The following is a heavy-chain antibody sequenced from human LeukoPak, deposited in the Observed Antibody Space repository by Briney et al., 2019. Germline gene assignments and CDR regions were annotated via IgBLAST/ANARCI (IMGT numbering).Heavy chain of an antibody. J-gene: IGHJ5*02. Sequence: SETLSLTCNVSGGSISSYYWSWIRQPPGKGLEWIGRIYTSGSTNYNPSLKSRVTMSVDTSKNQFSLKLSSVTAADTAVYYCARGYDSSRYNWFDPWGQGTLVTVSS. CDR2: IYTSGST. CDR1: GGSISSYY. CDR3: ARGYDSSRYNWFDP. V-gene: IGHV4-4*07. D-gene: IGHD3-22*01.